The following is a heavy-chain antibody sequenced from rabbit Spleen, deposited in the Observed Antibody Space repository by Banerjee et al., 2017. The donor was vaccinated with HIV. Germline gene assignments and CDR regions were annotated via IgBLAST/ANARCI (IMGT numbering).Heavy chain of an antibody. CDR1: GFSFSTDYY. Sequence: QQQLEESGGGLVQPGGSLTLTCTASGFSFSTDYYMCWVRQAPGKGLEWISCIDGSSSGMADSASWAKGRFTISKTSSTTVTLQMTSLTVADTATYFCARDLDGVIGWNFDLWGPGTLVTVS. CDR3: ARDLDGVIGWNFDL. CDR2: IDGSSSGMA. D-gene: IGHD1-1*01. J-gene: IGHJ4*01. V-gene: IGHV1S45*01.